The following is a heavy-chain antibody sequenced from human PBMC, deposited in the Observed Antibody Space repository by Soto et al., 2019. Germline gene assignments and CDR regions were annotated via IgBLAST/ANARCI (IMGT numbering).Heavy chain of an antibody. CDR3: ARGPTYYYDSSGYVY. CDR1: GXTFSSYG. V-gene: IGHV3-33*01. Sequence: LRLSVAASGXTFSSYGMHWVRQAPGKGLEWVAVIWYDGSNKYYADSVKGRFTISRDNSKNTLYLQMNSLRAEDTAVYYCARGPTYYYDSSGYVYWGQGTLVTVSS. J-gene: IGHJ4*02. D-gene: IGHD3-22*01. CDR2: IWYDGSNK.